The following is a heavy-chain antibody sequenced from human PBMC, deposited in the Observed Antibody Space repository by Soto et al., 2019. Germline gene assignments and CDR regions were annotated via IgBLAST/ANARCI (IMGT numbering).Heavy chain of an antibody. V-gene: IGHV3-53*01. J-gene: IGHJ1*01. Sequence: PGGSLRLSCAASGFTVSSNYMSWVRQAPGKGLEWVSVIYSGGSTYYADSVKGRFTISRDNSKNTLYLQMNSLRAEDTAVYYCAREGGEQWLDYFQHWGQGTLVTSPQ. D-gene: IGHD6-19*01. CDR2: IYSGGST. CDR1: GFTVSSNY. CDR3: AREGGEQWLDYFQH.